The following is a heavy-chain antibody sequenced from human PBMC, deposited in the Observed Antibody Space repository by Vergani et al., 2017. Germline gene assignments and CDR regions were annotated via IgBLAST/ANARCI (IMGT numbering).Heavy chain of an antibody. CDR1: GFTFSSYG. V-gene: IGHV3-33*01. D-gene: IGHD6-19*01. Sequence: QVQLVESGGGVVQPGRSLRLSCAASGFTFSSYGMHWVRQAPGKGLEWVAVIWYDGSNKYYADSVKGRFTISRDNSKTTLYLQMNSLRAEDTAVYYCARSGAVAVYNWFDPWGQGTLVTVSS. CDR3: ARSGAVAVYNWFDP. J-gene: IGHJ5*02. CDR2: IWYDGSNK.